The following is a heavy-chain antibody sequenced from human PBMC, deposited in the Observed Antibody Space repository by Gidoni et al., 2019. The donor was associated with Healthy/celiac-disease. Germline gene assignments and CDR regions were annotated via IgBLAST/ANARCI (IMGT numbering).Heavy chain of an antibody. J-gene: IGHJ5*02. CDR2: IFSNDEK. CDR1: WSSLSNARMG. V-gene: IGHV2-26*01. CDR3: ARIVFGCTVTTRGCDNWFDP. Sequence: QVTLNESGPVLVIPTDTLTLTCPVSWSSLSNARMGVSCIRQPPGKALEWLAHIFSNDEKSYSTSLKSRHTISKDNSKSQVVLTMTNMDPVDTATNYCARIVFGCTVTTRGCDNWFDPWGQGTLVTVSS. D-gene: IGHD4-17*01.